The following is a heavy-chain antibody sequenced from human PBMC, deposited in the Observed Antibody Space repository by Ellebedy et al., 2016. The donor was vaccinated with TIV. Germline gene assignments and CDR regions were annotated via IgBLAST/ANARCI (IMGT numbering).Heavy chain of an antibody. V-gene: IGHV3-9*01. J-gene: IGHJ4*02. Sequence: PGGSLRLSCAASGFTFDDYAMHWVRQAPGKGLEWVSGISWNSGSIGYADSVKGRFTISRDNAKNSLYLQMNSLRAEDTAVYYCAKDNTVGMIVVVSYHPPDYWGQGTLVTVSS. CDR2: ISWNSGSI. CDR3: AKDNTVGMIVVVSYHPPDY. CDR1: GFTFDDYA. D-gene: IGHD3-22*01.